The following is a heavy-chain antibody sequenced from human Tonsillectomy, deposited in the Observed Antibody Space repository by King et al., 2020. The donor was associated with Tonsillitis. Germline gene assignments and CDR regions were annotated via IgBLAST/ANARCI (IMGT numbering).Heavy chain of an antibody. J-gene: IGHJ4*02. V-gene: IGHV3-21*01. CDR2: LSSGSTYI. CDR1: GFTFSLYG. D-gene: IGHD1-26*01. CDR3: ARGSSSGLNTYSPGY. Sequence: VQLVESGGGLVKPGGSLRISCAASGFTFSLYGLNWVRQAPGKGLEWVSSLSSGSTYIYYADSVRGRFTISRDNAKNSLYLQMNSLRAEDTGVYYCARGSSSGLNTYSPGYWGQGALVTVSS.